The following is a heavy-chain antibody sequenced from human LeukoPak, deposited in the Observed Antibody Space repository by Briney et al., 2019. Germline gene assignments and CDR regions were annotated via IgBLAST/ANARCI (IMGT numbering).Heavy chain of an antibody. CDR3: ARDLVDHGTPHWFEP. V-gene: IGHV1-18*01. Sequence: GASVKVSCKASGYTFTSYGISWVRQAPGQGLEWMGWISAYNGNTNYAQKLQGRVTMTTDTSTSTAYMELRSLRSDDTAVYYCARDLVDHGTPHWFEPWGQGTLVTVSS. CDR2: ISAYNGNT. CDR1: GYTFTSYG. D-gene: IGHD1-14*01. J-gene: IGHJ5*02.